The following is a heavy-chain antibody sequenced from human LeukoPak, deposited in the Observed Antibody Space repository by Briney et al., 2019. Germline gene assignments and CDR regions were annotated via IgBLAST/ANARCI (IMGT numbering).Heavy chain of an antibody. V-gene: IGHV3-23*01. J-gene: IGHJ4*02. CDR1: GFAFSSYA. D-gene: IGHD3-22*01. CDR3: AKGLSMIVVVKSGYDY. CDR2: ISGSGGST. Sequence: PGGSLRLSCAASGFAFSSYAMSWVRQAPGKGLEWVSAISGSGGSTYYADSVKGRFTISRDNSKNTLYLQMNSLRAEDTAVYYCAKGLSMIVVVKSGYDYWGQGTLVTVSS.